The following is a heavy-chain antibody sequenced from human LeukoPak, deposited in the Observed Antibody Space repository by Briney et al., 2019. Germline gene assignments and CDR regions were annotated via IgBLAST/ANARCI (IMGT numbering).Heavy chain of an antibody. J-gene: IGHJ3*02. CDR3: ASPTLPWAFDI. CDR2: ISSSSSTI. CDR1: GFTFSSYS. V-gene: IGHV3-48*04. Sequence: GGSLRLSCAASGFTFSSYSMNWVRQAPGKGLEWVSYISSSSSTIYYADSVKGRFTISRDNAKNSLYLQMNSLRAEDTAVYYCASPTLPWAFDIWGQGTMVTVSS.